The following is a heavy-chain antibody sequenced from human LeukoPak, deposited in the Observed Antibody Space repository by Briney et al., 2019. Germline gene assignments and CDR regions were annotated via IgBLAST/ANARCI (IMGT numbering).Heavy chain of an antibody. CDR3: ARGGSSWYDDAFDI. J-gene: IGHJ3*02. D-gene: IGHD6-13*01. CDR2: IYHSGST. CDR1: GGSISSGGYY. Sequence: SQTLSLTCTVSGGSISSGGYYWSWFRQPPGKGLEWIGYIYHSGSTYYNPSLKSRVTISVDRSKNQFSLKLSSVTAADTAVYYCARGGSSWYDDAFDIWGQGTMVTVSS. V-gene: IGHV4-30-2*01.